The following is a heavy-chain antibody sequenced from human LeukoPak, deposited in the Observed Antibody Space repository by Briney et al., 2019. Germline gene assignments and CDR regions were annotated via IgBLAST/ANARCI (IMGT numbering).Heavy chain of an antibody. Sequence: PGGSLRLSCAASGFTFSSYGMHWVRQAPGKGLEWVAVISNDGSNTNYADSVKGRFTISRDKSKNTLYLQMNSLRAEDTAVYYCARDYYAGYKSGWYQINYWGQGTLVTVSS. CDR2: ISNDGSNT. V-gene: IGHV3-30*03. CDR3: ARDYYAGYKSGWYQINY. D-gene: IGHD6-19*01. CDR1: GFTFSSYG. J-gene: IGHJ4*02.